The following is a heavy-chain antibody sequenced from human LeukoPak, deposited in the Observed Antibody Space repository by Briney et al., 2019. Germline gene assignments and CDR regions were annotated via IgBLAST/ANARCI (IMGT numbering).Heavy chain of an antibody. D-gene: IGHD1/OR15-1a*01. V-gene: IGHV1-24*01. J-gene: IGHJ4*02. CDR1: GYTLTELS. Sequence: ASVKVSCKVSGYTLTELSMHWVRQAPGKGLEWMGGFDPEDGETIYAQKFLGRVTMTEDTSTDTAYMELSSLRSEDTAVYYCATVGGQNNYYFDYWGQGTLVTVSS. CDR2: FDPEDGET. CDR3: ATVGGQNNYYFDY.